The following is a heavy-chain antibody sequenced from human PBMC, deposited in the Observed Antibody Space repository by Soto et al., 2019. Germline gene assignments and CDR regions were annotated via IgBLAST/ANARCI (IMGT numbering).Heavy chain of an antibody. CDR3: ARMRGSYIGPIDS. CDR1: GFSLNASGMC. J-gene: IGHJ4*02. Sequence: SGPTLVNPTQTLTLTCTFSGFSLNASGMCLTWIRQPPGRALEWLATIDWDGDKYYTSSLRTRLTISKDTSKNQVALTMTNMQPMDTGTYFCARMRGSYIGPIDSWGQGALVTVS. CDR2: IDWDGDK. D-gene: IGHD5-18*01. V-gene: IGHV2-70*13.